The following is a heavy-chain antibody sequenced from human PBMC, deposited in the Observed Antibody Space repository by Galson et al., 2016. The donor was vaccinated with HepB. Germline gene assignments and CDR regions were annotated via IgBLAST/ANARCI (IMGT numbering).Heavy chain of an antibody. Sequence: TLSLTCTVSGGSISSGSYYWSWIRQPAGKGLEWIGRIYTCGSTNYTPSLKSRVTISVDTSKNQFPRKLSSVTAADMAVYYCASEGSSWYSDYGGHGTLVTVSS. CDR3: ASEGSSWYSDY. CDR1: GGSISSGSYY. D-gene: IGHD6-13*01. J-gene: IGHJ4*01. V-gene: IGHV4-61*02. CDR2: IYTCGST.